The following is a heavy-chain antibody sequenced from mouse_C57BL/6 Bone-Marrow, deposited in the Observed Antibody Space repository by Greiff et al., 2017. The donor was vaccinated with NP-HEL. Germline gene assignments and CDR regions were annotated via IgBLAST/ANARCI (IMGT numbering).Heavy chain of an antibody. CDR2: ISDGGSYT. V-gene: IGHV5-4*03. D-gene: IGHD1-1*01. Sequence: DVKLVESGGGLVKPGGSLKLSCAASGFTFSSYAMSWVRQTPEKRLEWVATISDGGSYTYYPDNVKGRFTISRDNAKNNLYLQMSHLKSEDTAMYYCARGGRSFAYWGQGTLVTVSA. CDR1: GFTFSSYA. CDR3: ARGGRSFAY. J-gene: IGHJ3*01.